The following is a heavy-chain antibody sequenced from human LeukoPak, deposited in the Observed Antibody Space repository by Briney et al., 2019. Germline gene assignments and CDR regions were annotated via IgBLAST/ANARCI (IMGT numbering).Heavy chain of an antibody. CDR1: GGSFSGYY. V-gene: IGHV4-34*01. Sequence: PSETLSLTCAVYGGSFSGYYWSWIRQPPGKGLEWIGEINHSGSTNYNPSLKSRVTISVDTSKNQFSLKLSSVTAADTAMYYCARRWVGATFDYWGQETLVTVSS. D-gene: IGHD1-26*01. J-gene: IGHJ4*02. CDR3: ARRWVGATFDY. CDR2: INHSGST.